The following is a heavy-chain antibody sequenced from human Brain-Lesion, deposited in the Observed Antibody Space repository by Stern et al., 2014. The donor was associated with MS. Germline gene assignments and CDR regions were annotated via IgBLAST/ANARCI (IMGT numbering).Heavy chain of an antibody. CDR2: VNNDGRRT. Sequence: VQLVQSGGGLVQPGGSLRLSCAASGFTFSNYWMHWVRQAPGKGLVWVSRVNNDGRRTSYADSVKGRFTMSRDNAKNTLYLQMNSLRAEDTAIYYCARGERWFDSWGQGTLVTVSS. V-gene: IGHV3-74*02. J-gene: IGHJ5*01. D-gene: IGHD3-10*01. CDR1: GFTFSNYW. CDR3: ARGERWFDS.